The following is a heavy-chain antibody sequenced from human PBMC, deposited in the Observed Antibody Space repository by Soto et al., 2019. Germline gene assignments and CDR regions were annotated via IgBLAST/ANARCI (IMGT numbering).Heavy chain of an antibody. J-gene: IGHJ6*02. Sequence: PSETLSLTCAVYGGSFNGYYWSWIRQPPGKGLEWIGEINHSGSTNYNPSLKSRVTISVDTSKNQVSLKLSSVTAADTAVYYCARVSGIYYYGMDVWGQGTTVTVSS. V-gene: IGHV4-34*01. CDR3: ARVSGIYYYGMDV. CDR2: INHSGST. CDR1: GGSFNGYY. D-gene: IGHD3-10*01.